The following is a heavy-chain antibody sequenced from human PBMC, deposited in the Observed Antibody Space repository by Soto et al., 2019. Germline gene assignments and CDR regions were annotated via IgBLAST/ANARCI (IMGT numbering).Heavy chain of an antibody. CDR2: IWYDGSNK. Sequence: PGGSLRLSCAASGFTFSSYGMHWVRQAPCKGLEWVAVIWYDGSNKYYADSVKGRFTISRDNSKNTLYLQMNSLRAEDTAVYYCARDHELDSSGYYVVLDYWGQGTLVTVSS. J-gene: IGHJ4*02. D-gene: IGHD3-22*01. CDR1: GFTFSSYG. V-gene: IGHV3-33*01. CDR3: ARDHELDSSGYYVVLDY.